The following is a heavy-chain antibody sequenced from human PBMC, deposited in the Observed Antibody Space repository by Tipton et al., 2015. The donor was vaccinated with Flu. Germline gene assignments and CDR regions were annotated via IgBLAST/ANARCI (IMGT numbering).Heavy chain of an antibody. CDR3: ASGYCSGGSCFYAFDI. CDR1: GFTFSSYA. J-gene: IGHJ3*02. Sequence: SLRLSCAASGFTFSSYAMSWVRQAPGKGLEWVSAISGSGGSTYYADSVKGRFTISRDNAKNSLYLQMNSLRAEDTAVYYCASGYCSGGSCFYAFDIWGQGTMVTVSS. CDR2: ISGSGGST. D-gene: IGHD2-15*01. V-gene: IGHV3-23*01.